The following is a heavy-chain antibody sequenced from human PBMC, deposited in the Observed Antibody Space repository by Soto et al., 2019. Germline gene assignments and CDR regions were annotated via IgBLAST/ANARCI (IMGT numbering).Heavy chain of an antibody. D-gene: IGHD6-19*01. CDR3: ARDILDGIVVACPAYYYYYGMDV. CDR2: TYYRSKWYN. V-gene: IGHV6-1*01. Sequence: QTLSLTCAISGDSVSSNSAAWYWIRQSPSRGLELLGRTYYRSKWYNDYAVSVKSRITINPDTSKNQFSLQLNSVTPEDTAVYYCARDILDGIVVACPAYYYYYGMDVWGQGTTVTVSS. J-gene: IGHJ6*02. CDR1: GDSVSSNSAA.